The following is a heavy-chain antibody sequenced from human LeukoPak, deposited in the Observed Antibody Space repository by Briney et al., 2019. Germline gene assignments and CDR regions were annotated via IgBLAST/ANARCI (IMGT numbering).Heavy chain of an antibody. D-gene: IGHD1-1*01. CDR2: TYYRSRWYN. J-gene: IGHJ4*02. CDR3: AREGSEGYLFDY. V-gene: IGHV6-1*01. Sequence: SQTLSLTCAISGDSVSSSSAAWGWIRQSPSRGLEWLGRTYYRSRWYNDYAVSVKSRITINPDTSKNQFSLQLNSMTPEDTAVYYCAREGSEGYLFDYWGQGTLVTVSS. CDR1: GDSVSSSSAA.